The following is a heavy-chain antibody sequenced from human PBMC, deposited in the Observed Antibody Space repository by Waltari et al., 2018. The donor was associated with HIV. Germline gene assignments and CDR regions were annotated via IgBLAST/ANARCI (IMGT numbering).Heavy chain of an antibody. CDR3: AREALVYKYGRYCSDDDCYSRWFDP. Sequence: QVQLQESGPGLVKFSQTLSLTCNVSGASITGGNYFWTWARQPPGTTLQWIGRLSTSGSSKYNTSLKGLVTISRDTSNNHFSLTVTSVTAADTAVYYCAREALVYKYGRYCSDDDCYSRWFDPWGHGTQVTVSS. J-gene: IGHJ5*02. D-gene: IGHD2-21*02. CDR1: GASITGGNYF. V-gene: IGHV4-61*02. CDR2: LSTSGSS.